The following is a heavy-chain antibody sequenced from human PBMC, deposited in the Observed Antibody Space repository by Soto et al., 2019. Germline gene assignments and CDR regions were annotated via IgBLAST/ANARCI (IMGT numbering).Heavy chain of an antibody. Sequence: GGSLRLSCAASGFTFSSYAMSWVRQARGKGLEWVSAISGSGGSTYYADSVKGRFTISRDNSKNTLYLQMTSLRAEDTAVYYCAKDLRAAGTGYYFDYWGQGTLVTVSS. CDR2: ISGSGGST. D-gene: IGHD6-13*01. CDR1: GFTFSSYA. V-gene: IGHV3-23*01. CDR3: AKDLRAAGTGYYFDY. J-gene: IGHJ4*02.